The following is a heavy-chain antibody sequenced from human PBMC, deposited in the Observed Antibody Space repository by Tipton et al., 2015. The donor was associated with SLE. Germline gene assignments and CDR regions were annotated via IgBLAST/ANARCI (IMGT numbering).Heavy chain of an antibody. CDR1: GYTFTSYG. V-gene: IGHV1-18*01. D-gene: IGHD6-25*01. Sequence: QVQLVQSGPEVKKPGASVKVSCKASGYTFTSYGISWVRQAPGQGLEWMGWISAYNGNTNYAQKLQGRVTMTTDTSTSTAYMELRSLRSDDTAVYYCAREPLPAATWVYYGMDVWGQGTTVTVSS. CDR3: AREPLPAATWVYYGMDV. J-gene: IGHJ6*02. CDR2: ISAYNGNT.